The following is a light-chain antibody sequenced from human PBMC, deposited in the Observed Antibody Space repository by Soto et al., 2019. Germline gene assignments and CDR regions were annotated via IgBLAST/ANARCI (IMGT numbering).Light chain of an antibody. CDR2: EVS. V-gene: IGLV2-14*01. CDR3: CSYTTTSTRVV. CDR1: RSDVGGFDY. J-gene: IGLJ2*01. Sequence: QSVLTQPASVSGSPGQSITISCTGTRSDVGGFDYVSWYQHHPGKAPKLMMYEVSNRPSGVSNRFSGSKSGNTASLTISGLQAEDEANYYCCSYTTTSTRVVFGGGTKVTVL.